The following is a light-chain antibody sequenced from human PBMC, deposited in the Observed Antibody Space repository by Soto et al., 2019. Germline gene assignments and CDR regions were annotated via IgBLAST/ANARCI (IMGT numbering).Light chain of an antibody. CDR3: QQYYGTPGIT. CDR1: QSVSSS. CDR2: GAS. V-gene: IGKV3-20*01. Sequence: EVVLTQSPATLSLSPGERATLSCRASQSVSSSLAWYQQKPGQAPRLLIYGASTRATGIPARFSGSGSGTDFTLTISRLEPEDFAVYYCQQYYGTPGITFGQGTRLEIK. J-gene: IGKJ5*01.